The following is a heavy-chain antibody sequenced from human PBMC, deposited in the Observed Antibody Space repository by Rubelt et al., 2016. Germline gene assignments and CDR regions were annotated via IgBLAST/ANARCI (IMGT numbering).Heavy chain of an antibody. V-gene: IGHV3-23*01. CDR3: ARDRGPYSGSYYFDY. CDR2: ISGSGGST. D-gene: IGHD1-26*01. CDR1: TFSSYA. Sequence: TFSSYAMSWVRQAPGKGLEWVSAISGSGGSTYYADSVKGRFTISRDNSKNTLYLQLNSLRAEDTAGYYCARDRGPYSGSYYFDYWGQGTLVTVSS. J-gene: IGHJ4*02.